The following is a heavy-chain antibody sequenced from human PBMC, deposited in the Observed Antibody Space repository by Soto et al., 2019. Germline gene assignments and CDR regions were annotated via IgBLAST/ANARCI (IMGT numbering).Heavy chain of an antibody. CDR2: IIPISGTA. V-gene: IGHV1-69*01. CDR1: GGTFSSYA. D-gene: IGHD2-2*01. Sequence: QVQLVQSGAEVKKPGSSVKVSCKASGGTFSSYAISWVRQAPGQGLEWMGWIIPISGTANYAQKFQGRVTITAYESTSTADMDLSSLRSEDTAVYYCARSQGSSTSLEVYDYYYYGMDVWGQGTTVTVSS. CDR3: ARSQGSSTSLEVYDYYYYGMDV. J-gene: IGHJ6*02.